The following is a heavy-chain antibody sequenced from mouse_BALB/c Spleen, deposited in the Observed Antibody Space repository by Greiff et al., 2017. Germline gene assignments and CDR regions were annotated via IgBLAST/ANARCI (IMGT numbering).Heavy chain of an antibody. CDR3: ARSYYGNYSYWYFDV. Sequence: VQLQQSGAELVKPGASVKLSCTASGFNIKDTYMHWVKQRPEQGLEWIGRIDPANGKTKYDPKFQGKATITADTSSNTAYLQLSSLTSEDTAVYYCARSYYGNYSYWYFDVWGAGTTVTVSS. V-gene: IGHV14-3*02. CDR1: GFNIKDTY. CDR2: IDPANGKT. D-gene: IGHD2-1*01. J-gene: IGHJ1*01.